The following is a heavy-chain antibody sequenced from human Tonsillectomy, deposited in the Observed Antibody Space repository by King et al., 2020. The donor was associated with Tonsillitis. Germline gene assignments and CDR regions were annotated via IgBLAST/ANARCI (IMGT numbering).Heavy chain of an antibody. CDR2: ISDGGTT. CDR1: GFTFSVVC. CDR3: TTDLLGLNDHGDLEDY. J-gene: IGHJ4*02. Sequence: VQLVESGGGLVKPGGSLRLSCAASGFTFSVVCMHWVRQAPGKGLEWVGRISDGGTTDYAAPVKGRFTISRDDSKNRLYLQMSGLKTEDTAVYYCTTDLLGLNDHGDLEDYWGQGTLVTVSS. V-gene: IGHV3-15*01. D-gene: IGHD4-17*01.